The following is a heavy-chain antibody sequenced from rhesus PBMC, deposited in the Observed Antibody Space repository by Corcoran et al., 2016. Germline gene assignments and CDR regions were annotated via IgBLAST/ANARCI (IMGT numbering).Heavy chain of an antibody. D-gene: IGHD3-22*01. CDR2: IYGSSTST. CDR1: GDSISDSYR. V-gene: IGHV4S10*01. CDR3: ARGVVNINWYFDL. J-gene: IGHJ2*01. Sequence: QVQLQESGPGVVKPSETLSLTCAVSGDSISDSYRWSWIRQPPGKGLEWIWYIYGSSTSTNYNPSLKSRVTISTDTSKNQCSLKLSAVTAADTAGYYCARGVVNINWYFDLWGPGTPITISS.